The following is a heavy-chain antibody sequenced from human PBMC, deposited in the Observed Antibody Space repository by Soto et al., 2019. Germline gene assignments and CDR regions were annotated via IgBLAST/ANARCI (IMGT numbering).Heavy chain of an antibody. D-gene: IGHD6-13*01. CDR1: GFTFSSNW. CDR2: IKQDGSEK. V-gene: IGHV3-7*03. J-gene: IGHJ4*02. CDR3: AREKAAAYFDY. Sequence: ESGGGLVQRGGSLRLSCADFGFTFSSNWMSWVRQAPGKGLEWVANIKQDGSEKYYVDSVKGRFTISRDNAKNSLYLQMNSLRAEDTAVYYCAREKAAAYFDYWGQGTLVSVSS.